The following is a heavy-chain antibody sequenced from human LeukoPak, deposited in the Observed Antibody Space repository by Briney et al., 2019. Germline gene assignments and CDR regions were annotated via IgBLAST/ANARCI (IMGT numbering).Heavy chain of an antibody. V-gene: IGHV4-59*01. J-gene: IGHJ3*02. Sequence: PSETLSLTCTVSGDSISSYYWSWIRQPPGKGLEWIGYSYYSGSTSYSPSLKSRVTILVDTSKNQFSLKLSSVTPADTAVYFCARVRLGVGDAFDIWGQGTMVTVSS. CDR3: ARVRLGVGDAFDI. CDR1: GDSISSYY. CDR2: SYYSGST. D-gene: IGHD3-10*01.